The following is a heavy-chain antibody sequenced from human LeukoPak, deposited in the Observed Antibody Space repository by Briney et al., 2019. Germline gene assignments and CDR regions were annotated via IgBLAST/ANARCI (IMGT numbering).Heavy chain of an antibody. CDR1: GLTFSSYA. J-gene: IGHJ4*02. CDR3: AKERALLWFGELYAPHYFDY. V-gene: IGHV3-23*01. CDR2: ISGSGGST. Sequence: GGSLRLSCAASGLTFSSYAMSWVRQAPGKGLEWVSAISGSGGSTYYADSVKGRFTISRDNSKNTLYLQMNSLRAEDTAVYYCAKERALLWFGELYAPHYFDYWGQGTLVTVSS. D-gene: IGHD3-10*01.